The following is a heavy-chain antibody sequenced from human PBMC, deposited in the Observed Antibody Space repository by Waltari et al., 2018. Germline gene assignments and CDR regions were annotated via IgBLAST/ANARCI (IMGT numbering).Heavy chain of an antibody. Sequence: QVQLVESGGGVVQPGGSLRLSCAASGCSFNTYGMHWVRQVPGKGLEWVAFIRYDGSNKYYVDSVKGRFTISRDNSKNTLYLQVNSLRGEDTAVYYCAAGVEFFDYWGQGTLVIVSS. D-gene: IGHD2-8*01. J-gene: IGHJ4*02. CDR3: AAGVEFFDY. CDR2: IRYDGSNK. V-gene: IGHV3-30*02. CDR1: GCSFNTYG.